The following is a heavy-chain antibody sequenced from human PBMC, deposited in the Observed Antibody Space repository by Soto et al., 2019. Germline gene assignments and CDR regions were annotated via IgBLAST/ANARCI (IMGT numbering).Heavy chain of an antibody. J-gene: IGHJ6*02. CDR3: ARGPLGFVGAATPRYYYYGMDV. CDR2: IYHSGST. V-gene: IGHV4-4*02. D-gene: IGHD2-15*01. CDR1: GGSISSSNW. Sequence: SETLSLTCAVSGGSISSSNWWSWVRQPPGKGLEWIGEIYHSGSTNYNPSLKSRVTISVDKSKNQFSLKLSSVTAADTAVYYCARGPLGFVGAATPRYYYYGMDVWGQGTTVTVSS.